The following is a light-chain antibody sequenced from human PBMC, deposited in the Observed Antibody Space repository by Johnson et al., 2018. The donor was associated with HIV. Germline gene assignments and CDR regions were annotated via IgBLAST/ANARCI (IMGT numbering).Light chain of an antibody. CDR2: DNH. V-gene: IGLV1-51*01. CDR1: SSNIGNNY. Sequence: QSVLTQPPSVSAAPGQKVTIPCSGSSSNIGNNYASWYQQVPGTAPKLLIYDNHKRPSGIPDRFSGSKSGTSATLGITGLQTGDAADYYCGTWDNSLSAGVFGTGTKVTVL. CDR3: GTWDNSLSAGV. J-gene: IGLJ1*01.